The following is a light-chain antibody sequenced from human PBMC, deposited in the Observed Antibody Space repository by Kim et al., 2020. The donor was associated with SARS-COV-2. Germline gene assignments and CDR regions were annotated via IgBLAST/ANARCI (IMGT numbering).Light chain of an antibody. CDR3: QQYNSYPQT. V-gene: IGKV1-8*01. CDR1: QGISSY. J-gene: IGKJ1*01. CDR2: AAS. Sequence: AIRMTQSPSSFSASTGDRVTITCRASQGISSYLAWYQQKPGKAPKLLIYAASTLQSGVPSRFSGSGSGTDFTLTISCLQSEDFATYNCQQYNSYPQTFGQGTKVDIK.